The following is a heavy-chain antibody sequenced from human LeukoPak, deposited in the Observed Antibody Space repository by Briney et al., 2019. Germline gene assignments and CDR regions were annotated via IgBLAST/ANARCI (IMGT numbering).Heavy chain of an antibody. J-gene: IGHJ4*02. CDR1: GGTFSSYA. CDR2: IIPIFGTA. Sequence: ASVKVSCKASGGTFSSYAISWVRQAPGQGLEWMGGIIPIFGTANYAQKFQGRVTITADESTSTAYMELSSLRSGDTAVYYCARDPLVDGDYSHHFGYWGQGTLVTVSS. V-gene: IGHV1-69*13. CDR3: ARDPLVDGDYSHHFGY. D-gene: IGHD4-17*01.